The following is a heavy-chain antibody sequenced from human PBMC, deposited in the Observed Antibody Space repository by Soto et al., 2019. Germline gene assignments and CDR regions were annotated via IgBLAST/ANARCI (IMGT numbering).Heavy chain of an antibody. D-gene: IGHD1-26*01. Sequence: QLQLQESGPGLVKPSETLSLTCTVSGGSISSSSYYWGWIRQPPGKGLEWIGSIYYSGSTYYNPSLRSRVTISVDTSKNRFSLKLSSVTAADTAVYYCARLVGATPHDAFDIWGQGTMVTVSS. CDR2: IYYSGST. J-gene: IGHJ3*02. CDR1: GGSISSSSYY. CDR3: ARLVGATPHDAFDI. V-gene: IGHV4-39*01.